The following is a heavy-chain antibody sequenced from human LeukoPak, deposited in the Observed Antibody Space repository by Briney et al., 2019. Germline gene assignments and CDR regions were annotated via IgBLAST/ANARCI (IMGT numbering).Heavy chain of an antibody. CDR3: ARDLMGAYNWFDP. J-gene: IGHJ5*02. D-gene: IGHD1-26*01. V-gene: IGHV1-46*01. Sequence: ASVKVSCKASGYISTSYNIYWVRQAPGQGLEWMGIINPSGGSTSYAQKFQGRVTMTRDMSTSTVYMELSSLRSEDTAVYYCARDLMGAYNWFDPWGQGTLVTVSS. CDR1: GYISTSYN. CDR2: INPSGGST.